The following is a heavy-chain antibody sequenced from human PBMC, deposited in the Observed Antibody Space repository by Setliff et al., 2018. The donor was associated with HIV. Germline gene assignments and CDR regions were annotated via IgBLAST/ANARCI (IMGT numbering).Heavy chain of an antibody. V-gene: IGHV4-61*09. D-gene: IGHD6-13*01. Sequence: PSETLSLTCTVSGGSISSGSYYWTWIRQPAGKGLEWIGQIYTTGSTKYNPSLKSRVTISVGTSKNQFSLRLSSVTAADTAVYYCGSSGTWSTFDYWGQGALVTVSS. CDR3: GSSGTWSTFDY. J-gene: IGHJ4*02. CDR2: IYTTGST. CDR1: GGSISSGSYY.